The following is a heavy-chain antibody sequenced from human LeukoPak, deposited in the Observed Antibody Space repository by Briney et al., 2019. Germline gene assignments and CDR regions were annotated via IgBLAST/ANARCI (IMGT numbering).Heavy chain of an antibody. Sequence: SETVSLTCTASGASISSYYWSWIRQPPGKGLEWIGYIYYSGSTNYNPSLKSRVTISVDTSKNQFSLRLSSVTAADTAVYYCARHRYYYDSSGYYYQPWGQGTLVTVSS. CDR2: IYYSGST. J-gene: IGHJ5*02. CDR1: GASISSYY. V-gene: IGHV4-59*01. CDR3: ARHRYYYDSSGYYYQP. D-gene: IGHD3-22*01.